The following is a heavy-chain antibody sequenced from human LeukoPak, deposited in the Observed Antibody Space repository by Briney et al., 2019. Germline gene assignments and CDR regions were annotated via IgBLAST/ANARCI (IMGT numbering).Heavy chain of an antibody. V-gene: IGHV3-23*01. CDR3: AKGRSGSSYSSLDY. CDR2: FSGGGGNT. Sequence: GGSLRLSCAASGFTFSSYGMTWVRQAPGKGLEWVSAFSGGGGNTYYPDSVKGRFTISRDNSSNTLFLQMNSLRAEDTAVYYCAKGRSGSSYSSLDYWGQGTLVTV. J-gene: IGHJ4*02. CDR1: GFTFSSYG. D-gene: IGHD2-15*01.